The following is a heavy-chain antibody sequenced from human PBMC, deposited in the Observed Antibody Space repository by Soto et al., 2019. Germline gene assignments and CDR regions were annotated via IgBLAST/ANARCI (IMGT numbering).Heavy chain of an antibody. CDR3: ARHDLGYYGMDV. Sequence: SETLSLTCAVYGGSFSGYYWSGIRQPPGKGLEWIGEINHSGSTNYNPSLKSRVTISVDKSKNQFSMKMSSVTAADTAVYYCARHDLGYYGMDVWGQGNTVT. CDR2: INHSGST. J-gene: IGHJ6*02. V-gene: IGHV4-34*01. D-gene: IGHD3-16*01. CDR1: GGSFSGYY.